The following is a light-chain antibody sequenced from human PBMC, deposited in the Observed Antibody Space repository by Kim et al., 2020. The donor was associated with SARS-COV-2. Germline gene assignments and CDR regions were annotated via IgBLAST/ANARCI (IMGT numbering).Light chain of an antibody. CDR1: QYISKS. Sequence: ASVGDRVTITCQASQYISKSLNWFQHKPGNAPKLLIYDASNLETGVPSRFSGSGSGTDFTFTISSLQPEDIATYYCQQYDDLLLSFGGGTKVDIK. CDR2: DAS. CDR3: QQYDDLLLS. J-gene: IGKJ4*01. V-gene: IGKV1-33*01.